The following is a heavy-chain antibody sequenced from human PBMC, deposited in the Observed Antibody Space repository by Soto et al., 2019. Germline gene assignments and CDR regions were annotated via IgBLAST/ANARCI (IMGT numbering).Heavy chain of an antibody. D-gene: IGHD6-13*01. Sequence: GGSLRLSCAASGFTFSSYWMHWVRQAPGKGLVWVSRINSDGSSTSYADSVKGRFTISRDNAKNTLYLQMNSLRAEDTAVYYCARDRSSSWYYYYYGMDVWGQGTTVTVS. CDR2: INSDGSST. CDR3: ARDRSSSWYYYYYGMDV. CDR1: GFTFSSYW. V-gene: IGHV3-74*01. J-gene: IGHJ6*02.